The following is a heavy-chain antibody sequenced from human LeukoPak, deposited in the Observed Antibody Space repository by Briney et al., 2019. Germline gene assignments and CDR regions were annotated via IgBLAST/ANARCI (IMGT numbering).Heavy chain of an antibody. CDR2: IIPIFVTA. Sequence: SVKVSCKASGGTFSSYAISWVRHAPGQGLEWMGGIIPIFVTANYAQKFQCRVTITADESTSTAYMELSSMRSEDTAVYYCARVSVDTDMVTGDYWGQGTLVTVSS. CDR3: ARVSVDTDMVTGDY. J-gene: IGHJ4*02. D-gene: IGHD5-18*01. CDR1: GGTFSSYA. V-gene: IGHV1-69*01.